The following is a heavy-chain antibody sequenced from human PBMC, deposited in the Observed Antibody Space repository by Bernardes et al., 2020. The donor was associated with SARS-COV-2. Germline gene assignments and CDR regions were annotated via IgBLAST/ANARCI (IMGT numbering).Heavy chain of an antibody. CDR2: ISGSGGST. D-gene: IGHD3-10*01. CDR1: GFTFSSHA. CDR3: AQCISMLRPPLN. Sequence: GGSLRLSCAASGFTFSSHAMSWVRQAPGKGLEWVSAISGSGGSTYNADAVKGRFTISRDNSKNTLYLQMNSLRAEDTAVYYCAQCISMLRPPLNWGQGTLVTVSS. J-gene: IGHJ4*02. V-gene: IGHV3-23*01.